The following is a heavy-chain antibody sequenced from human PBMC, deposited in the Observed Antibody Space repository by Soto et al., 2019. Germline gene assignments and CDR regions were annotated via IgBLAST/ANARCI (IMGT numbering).Heavy chain of an antibody. CDR3: ARDSSSSLLYYYYYGMDV. CDR2: ISYDGSNK. V-gene: IGHV3-30-3*01. Sequence: GGSLRLSCAGSGFSFHTHSIHWVRQAPGKGLEWVAVISYDGSNKYYADSVKGRFTISRDNSKNTLYLQMNSLRAEDTAVYYCARDSSSSLLYYYYYGMDVWGQGTTVTVSS. CDR1: GFSFHTHS. D-gene: IGHD6-6*01. J-gene: IGHJ6*02.